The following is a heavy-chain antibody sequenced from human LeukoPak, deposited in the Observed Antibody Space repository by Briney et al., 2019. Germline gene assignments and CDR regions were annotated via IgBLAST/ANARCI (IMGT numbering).Heavy chain of an antibody. J-gene: IGHJ4*02. CDR1: GGTFISYA. CDR2: INPNSGYT. CDR3: ARGPDTSGYYPFDF. Sequence: ASVKVSCKASGGTFISYAISWVRQAPGQGIEWMGWINPNSGYTNYAQKFQGRVTMTRDTSISTAYMEVSRLRSDDTAVYYCARGPDTSGYYPFDFCGQGTLVTVSS. V-gene: IGHV1-2*02. D-gene: IGHD3-22*01.